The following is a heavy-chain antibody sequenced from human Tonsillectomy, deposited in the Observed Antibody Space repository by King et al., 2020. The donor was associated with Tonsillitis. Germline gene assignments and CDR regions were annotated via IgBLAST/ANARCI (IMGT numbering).Heavy chain of an antibody. CDR3: ARQRGDLDQWIAFDI. V-gene: IGHV4-59*08. J-gene: IGHJ3*02. CDR2: VYYSGST. D-gene: IGHD2-2*03. Sequence: QLQESGPGLVKPSETLSLTCTVSGGSISSYYWSWIRRPPGKGLEWIGYVYYSGSTDYNPSLKSRVTISVDTSKTQFSLKLSSVTAADTAVYYCARQRGDLDQWIAFDIWGQGTMVTVSS. CDR1: GGSISSYY.